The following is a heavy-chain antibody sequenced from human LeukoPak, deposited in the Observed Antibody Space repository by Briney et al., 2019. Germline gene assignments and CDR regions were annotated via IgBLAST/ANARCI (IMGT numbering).Heavy chain of an antibody. CDR1: GYTFSSYA. V-gene: IGHV3-23*01. D-gene: IGHD6-13*01. CDR2: ISGSGDST. CDR3: ARDYSSSWYTQRLDY. J-gene: IGHJ4*02. Sequence: GGSLRLSCAASGYTFSSYAMSWVRQAPGKGLEWVSAISGSGDSTYYVDYVKGRFTISRDNSKNTLYLQMNSLRAEDTAVYYCARDYSSSWYTQRLDYWGQGTLVTVSS.